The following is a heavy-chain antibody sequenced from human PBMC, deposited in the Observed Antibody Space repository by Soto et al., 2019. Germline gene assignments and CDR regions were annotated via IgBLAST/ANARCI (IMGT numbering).Heavy chain of an antibody. J-gene: IGHJ4*02. CDR2: ISAYNGNT. CDR3: ARDSPPVHY. V-gene: IGHV1-18*01. Sequence: QVQLVQSGDEVKKPGASVKVYCKASGYTFSNYGISWVRQAPGQGLEWMGWISAYNGNTKYAQKLLGRVTTTTDTNTSTAYLELRSLRSDDTAVCYCARDSPPVHYWAQGKMVTVSA. CDR1: GYTFSNYG.